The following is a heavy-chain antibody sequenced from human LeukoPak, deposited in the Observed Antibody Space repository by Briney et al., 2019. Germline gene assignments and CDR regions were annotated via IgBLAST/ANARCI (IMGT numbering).Heavy chain of an antibody. CDR2: ISPNNGDT. CDR1: GYTFTGYY. CDR3: AAPGYKYGYVLDH. V-gene: IGHV1-2*02. D-gene: IGHD5-18*01. J-gene: IGHJ4*02. Sequence: ASVKVSCKASGYTFTGYYMHWVRQAPGQGPEWMGWISPNNGDTRYSQKFQGRVTMTTDTSISTAYMELSGLTSDDTAVYYCAAPGYKYGYVLDHWGQGTLVTVSS.